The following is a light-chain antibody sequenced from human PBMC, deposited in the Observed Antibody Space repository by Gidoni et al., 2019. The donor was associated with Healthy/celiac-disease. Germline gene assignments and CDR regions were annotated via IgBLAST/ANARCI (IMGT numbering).Light chain of an antibody. CDR2: LEGSGSY. Sequence: PVLTQSSSASASLGSSVKLTCTLSSGHSSYIIAWHQQQPGKAPRYLMKLEGSGSYNKGSGVPDRFSGSSSGADRYLTISNLQSEDEADYYCETWDSNTPVFGGGTKLTVL. J-gene: IGLJ2*01. V-gene: IGLV4-60*03. CDR1: SGHSSYI. CDR3: ETWDSNTPV.